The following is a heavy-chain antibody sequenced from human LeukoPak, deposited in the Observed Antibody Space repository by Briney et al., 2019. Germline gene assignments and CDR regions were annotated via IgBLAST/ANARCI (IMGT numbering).Heavy chain of an antibody. Sequence: GGSLRLSCAASGFTFSTYSMNWVRQAPGKGQEWVSSISSSGTYIYYGDSVKDRFTISRDNANKSLYLQVNSLRAEDTAVYYCARDPRGYCSGGSCYHNSFDYWGQGTLVTVSS. V-gene: IGHV3-21*01. D-gene: IGHD2-15*01. J-gene: IGHJ4*02. CDR2: ISSSGTYI. CDR3: ARDPRGYCSGGSCYHNSFDY. CDR1: GFTFSTYS.